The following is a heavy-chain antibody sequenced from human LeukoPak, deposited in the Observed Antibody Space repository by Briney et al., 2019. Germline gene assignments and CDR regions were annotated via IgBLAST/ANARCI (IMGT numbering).Heavy chain of an antibody. V-gene: IGHV3-7*01. CDR1: GFRFSSYW. CDR2: INQDGSEK. J-gene: IGHJ4*02. CDR3: ARDGHPFDL. Sequence: SGGSLRLSCAASGFRFSSYWMSWVRQAPGKGLEWVANINQDGSEKYYVDSVKGRFTISRDNAKNSLYLQMNSLRAEDTAVYYCARDGHPFDLWGQGTLVTVAS.